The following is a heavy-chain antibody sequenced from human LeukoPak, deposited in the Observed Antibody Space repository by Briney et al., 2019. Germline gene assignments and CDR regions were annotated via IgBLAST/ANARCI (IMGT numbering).Heavy chain of an antibody. J-gene: IGHJ4*02. CDR2: INHSGST. Sequence: PSETLSLTCAVYGGSFSGYYWSWLRQPPGKGLEWIGEINHSGSTNYNPSLKSRVTISVDTSKNQFSLKLSSVSAADTAVYYCASFKAEGFDYWGQGTLVTVSS. D-gene: IGHD6-19*01. V-gene: IGHV4-34*01. CDR3: ASFKAEGFDY. CDR1: GGSFSGYY.